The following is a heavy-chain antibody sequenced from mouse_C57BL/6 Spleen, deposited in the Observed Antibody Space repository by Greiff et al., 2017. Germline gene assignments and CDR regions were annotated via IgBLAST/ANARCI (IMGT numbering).Heavy chain of an antibody. CDR2: ISYDGSN. V-gene: IGHV3-6*01. CDR3: ARWGDYDGRFAY. D-gene: IGHD2-4*01. Sequence: VQRVESGPGLVKPSQSLSLTCSVTGYSITGGYYWNWIRQFPGNKLEWMGYISYDGSNNYNPSLKKRISITGDTSKNQFFLKLNSVTTEDTATYYCARWGDYDGRFAYWGQGTLVTVSA. J-gene: IGHJ3*01. CDR1: GYSITGGYY.